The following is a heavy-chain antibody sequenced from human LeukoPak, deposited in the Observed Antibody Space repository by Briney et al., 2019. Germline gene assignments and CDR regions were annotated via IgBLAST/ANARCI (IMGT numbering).Heavy chain of an antibody. J-gene: IGHJ4*02. Sequence: AGGSLRLSCAASGFSFSAYWMMWVRQAPGAGLEFVANINPVGTATYYADPVKGRFTISRDNAKNLVYLQMNSLRAEDTAVYHCGRFGYVAGVDLWGQGTLVTVSS. D-gene: IGHD6-19*01. V-gene: IGHV3-7*01. CDR1: GFSFSAYW. CDR2: INPVGTAT. CDR3: GRFGYVAGVDL.